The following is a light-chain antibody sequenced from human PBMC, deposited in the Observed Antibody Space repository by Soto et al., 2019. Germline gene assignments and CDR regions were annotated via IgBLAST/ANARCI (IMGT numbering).Light chain of an antibody. J-gene: IGKJ1*01. CDR3: QQRNNWPT. V-gene: IGKV3-11*01. Sequence: EIVLTQSPATLSLSPGERATLSCRASQSVSSHLAWYQQKPGQAPRLLIYDASNRATGIPARFSGIGSGTDFTLTISSREPEDFAVYYCQQRNNWPTFGQGTKVEIK. CDR1: QSVSSH. CDR2: DAS.